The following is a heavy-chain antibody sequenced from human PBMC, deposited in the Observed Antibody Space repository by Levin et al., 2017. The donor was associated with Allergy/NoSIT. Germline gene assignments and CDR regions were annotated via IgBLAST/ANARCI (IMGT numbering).Heavy chain of an antibody. CDR3: ARRGTRDYYYYMDV. D-gene: IGHD1-1*01. CDR1: GSSFTSYW. J-gene: IGHJ6*03. Sequence: GGSLRLSCQGSGSSFTSYWIGWVRQMPGKGLEWTGIIYPGDSDTRYSPSFQGQVTISADKSISTAYLQWSSLKASDTAIYYCARRGTRDYYYYMDVWGKGTTVTVSS. CDR2: IYPGDSDT. V-gene: IGHV5-51*01.